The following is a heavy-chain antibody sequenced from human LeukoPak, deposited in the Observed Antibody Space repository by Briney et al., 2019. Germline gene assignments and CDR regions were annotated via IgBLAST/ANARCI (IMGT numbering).Heavy chain of an antibody. CDR2: INPNSGGT. V-gene: IGHV1-2*02. D-gene: IGHD3-10*01. Sequence: ASVKVSCKASGYTFTGYYMHWVRQAPGQGLEWMGWINPNSGGTNYAQKFQGRVTMTRDTSISTAYMELSRLRSDDTAVYYCARDHEKLLWFGGYNWFDPWGQGTLVTVSS. J-gene: IGHJ5*02. CDR3: ARDHEKLLWFGGYNWFDP. CDR1: GYTFTGYY.